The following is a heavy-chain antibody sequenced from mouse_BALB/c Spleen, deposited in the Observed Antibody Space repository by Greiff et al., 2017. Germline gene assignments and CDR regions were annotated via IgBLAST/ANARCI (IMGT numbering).Heavy chain of an antibody. CDR3: TRGGYYYGSSAWG. CDR1: GYSFTSYW. D-gene: IGHD1-1*01. V-gene: IGHV1-5*01. J-gene: IGHJ2*01. CDR2: IYPGNSDT. Sequence: VQLQQSGTVLARPGASVKMSCKASGYSFTSYWMHWVKQRPGQGLEWIGAIYPGNSDTSYNQKFKGKAKLTAVTSASTAYMELSSLTNEDSAVYYCTRGGYYYGSSAWGWGQGTTLTVSS.